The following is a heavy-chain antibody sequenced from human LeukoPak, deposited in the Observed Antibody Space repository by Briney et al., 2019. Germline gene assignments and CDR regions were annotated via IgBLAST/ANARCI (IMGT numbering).Heavy chain of an antibody. Sequence: SETLSLTCTVSGGSISSYYWSWIRQPPGKGLEWIGEINHSGSTNYNPSLKSRVTISVDTSKNQFSLKLSSVTAADTAVYYCARCPVGAIPNRRHPGGIWFDPWGQGTLDTVSS. CDR2: INHSGST. J-gene: IGHJ5*02. CDR1: GGSISSYY. D-gene: IGHD1-26*01. CDR3: ARCPVGAIPNRRHPGGIWFDP. V-gene: IGHV4-34*01.